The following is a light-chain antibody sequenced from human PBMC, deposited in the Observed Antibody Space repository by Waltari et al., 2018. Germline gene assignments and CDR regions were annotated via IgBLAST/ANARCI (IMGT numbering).Light chain of an antibody. CDR1: QGISSY. V-gene: IGKV1D-13*01. CDR2: NGN. J-gene: IGKJ1*01. Sequence: IQMTQSPSSLSASVGDRVTITCRASQGISSYLNWYQKRPGKAPKLLIYNGNRLETGVPSRFSGSGSGTEFTLIISSLQPEDFASYYCQQYNNLPRTFGQGTKVEIK. CDR3: QQYNNLPRT.